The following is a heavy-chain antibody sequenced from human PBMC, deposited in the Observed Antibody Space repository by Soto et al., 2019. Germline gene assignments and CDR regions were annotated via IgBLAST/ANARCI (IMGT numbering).Heavy chain of an antibody. CDR2: IFWNDER. J-gene: IGHJ4*02. CDR3: ARALREGLPIYYFDS. CDR1: GFSLSKARMG. V-gene: IGHV2-26*01. Sequence: QVTLKESGPVLVKPTETLTLTCTVSGFSLSKARMGVSWIRQPPGKALEWLAHIFWNDERSYNTSLKSRLTNSRDTSKSQGVLTMTNVDPVDTGTYFCARALREGLPIYYFDSWGQGTLVTVSS. D-gene: IGHD1-26*01.